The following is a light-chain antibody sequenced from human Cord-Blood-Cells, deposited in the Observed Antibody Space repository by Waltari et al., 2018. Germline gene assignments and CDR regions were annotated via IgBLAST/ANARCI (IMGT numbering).Light chain of an antibody. J-gene: IGLJ1*01. V-gene: IGLV1-40*01. Sequence: QSVLTQPPSVSGAPGLRVTISCTGSSSNIGAGNDVHWYQQPPGTAPKLLIYVNRNRPSALPDRFSGSKSGPSASLAITGLQAEDAADYYSQSYDRSLSGYAFGTRTNFTVL. CDR2: VNR. CDR3: QSYDRSLSGYA. CDR1: SSNIGAGND.